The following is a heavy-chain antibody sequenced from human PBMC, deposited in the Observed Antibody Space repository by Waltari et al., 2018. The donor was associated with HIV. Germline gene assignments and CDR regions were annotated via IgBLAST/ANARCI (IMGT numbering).Heavy chain of an antibody. CDR1: GDFISDWH. D-gene: IGHD7-27*01. CDR3: AATTWGGAVVFEN. CDR2: FHYSGST. V-gene: IGHV4-59*03. J-gene: IGHJ4*01. Sequence: QVQLQESGPGLVKPSETMSLPCTVHGDFISDWHWKWIRQSPGRGLEFIGYFHYSGSTNYNPSLKSRVAISADTSKKQFSLKVNSVTAADTAIYYCAATTWGGAVVFENWGQGIPVSVSS.